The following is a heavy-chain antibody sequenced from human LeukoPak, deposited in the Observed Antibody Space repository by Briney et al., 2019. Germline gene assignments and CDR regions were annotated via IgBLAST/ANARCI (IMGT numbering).Heavy chain of an antibody. V-gene: IGHV3-30*13. CDR1: GFAFNTYG. J-gene: IGHJ6*02. CDR3: ASRAVAVRYYYYGMDV. Sequence: GGSLRLSCAASGFAFNTYGMQWVRQAPGMGLEWVAVDSFNGRVQYYADSVRGRFTISRDNSKYMLYLEMNSLRAEDTAVYYCASRAVAVRYYYYGMDVWGQGTTVTVSS. D-gene: IGHD6-19*01. CDR2: DSFNGRVQ.